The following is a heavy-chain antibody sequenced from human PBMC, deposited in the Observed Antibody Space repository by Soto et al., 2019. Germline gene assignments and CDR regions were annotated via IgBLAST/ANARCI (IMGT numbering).Heavy chain of an antibody. Sequence: QVQLVQSGAEVKKPGSSVKVSCKVSGGTFSKYTINWVRQAPGQGLEWMAGIIPIYGTANYAQKFQGRISATMDESTTTADRELRGLRSDDTAIYYCARDRDGYNYWYFDLWGRGSLITVSS. CDR3: ARDRDGYNYWYFDL. J-gene: IGHJ2*01. V-gene: IGHV1-69*01. D-gene: IGHD5-12*01. CDR2: IIPIYGTA. CDR1: GGTFSKYT.